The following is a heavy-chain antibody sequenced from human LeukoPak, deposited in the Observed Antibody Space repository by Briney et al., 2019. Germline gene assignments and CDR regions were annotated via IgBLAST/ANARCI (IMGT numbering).Heavy chain of an antibody. CDR2: ISSSSSYI. V-gene: IGHV3-21*01. D-gene: IGHD2-15*01. CDR3: ARDRPGAELPDSRF. CDR1: GFTFSSYS. Sequence: GGSLRLSCAASGFTFSSYSMNWVRQAPGKGLEWVSSISSSSSYISYADSVKGRFTISRDNAKNSLYLQMNSLRAEDTAVYYCARDRPGAELPDSRFWGQGTLVTVSS. J-gene: IGHJ4*02.